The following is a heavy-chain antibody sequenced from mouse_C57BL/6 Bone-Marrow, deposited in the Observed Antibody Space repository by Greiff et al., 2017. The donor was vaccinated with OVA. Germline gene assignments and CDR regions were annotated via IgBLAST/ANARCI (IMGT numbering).Heavy chain of an antibody. CDR3: ARGYYGSS. J-gene: IGHJ3*01. D-gene: IGHD1-1*01. CDR1: GFNIKNNY. CDR2: IDPANGNT. Sequence: EVQRVESVAELVRPGASVKLSCTASGFNIKNNYMHWVKQRPEQGLEWIGRIDPANGNTKYAPKFQGKTTITANTSSNTAYLQLSSLTSEDTAIYYCARGYYGSSWGQGTLVTVSA. V-gene: IGHV14-3*01.